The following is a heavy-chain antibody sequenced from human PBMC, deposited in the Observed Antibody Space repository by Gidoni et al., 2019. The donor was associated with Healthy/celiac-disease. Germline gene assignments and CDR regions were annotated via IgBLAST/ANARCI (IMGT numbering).Heavy chain of an antibody. J-gene: IGHJ6*02. Sequence: QVQLVESGGGVVQPGRSLRLSCAASGFPFSTYGMHWVRQAPGKGLGWVAVIWYDGSNKYYADSVKGRFTISRDNSKNTLYLQMNSLRAEDTAVYYCAREKGGYDFNYYYGMDVWGQGTTVTVSS. CDR2: IWYDGSNK. CDR3: AREKGGYDFNYYYGMDV. V-gene: IGHV3-33*01. D-gene: IGHD5-12*01. CDR1: GFPFSTYG.